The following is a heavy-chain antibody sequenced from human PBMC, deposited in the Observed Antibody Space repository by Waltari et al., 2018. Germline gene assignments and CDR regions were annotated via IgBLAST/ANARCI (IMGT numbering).Heavy chain of an antibody. V-gene: IGHV4-38-2*01. J-gene: IGHJ4*02. CDR1: GYSISSGYY. D-gene: IGHD5-12*01. Sequence: QVQLQESGPGLVKPSETLSLTCAVSGYSISSGYYWGWLRQPPGKGLEWIGSIYHSGSTYYNPSLKSRVTISVDTSKNQFSLKLSSVTAADTAVYYCARRVLSGYGGFDYWGQGTLVTVSS. CDR3: ARRVLSGYGGFDY. CDR2: IYHSGST.